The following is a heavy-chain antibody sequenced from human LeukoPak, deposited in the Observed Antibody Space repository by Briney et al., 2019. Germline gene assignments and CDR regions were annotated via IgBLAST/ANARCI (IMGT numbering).Heavy chain of an antibody. CDR2: ISYSGST. CDR1: GFTFSSYA. V-gene: IGHV4-59*01. Sequence: TAGGSLRLSCAASGFTFSSYAMSWVRQAPGKGLEWIGYISYSGSTNYNPSLKSRVTISVDTSKNQFSLKLSSVTAADTAVYYCARSSSAHYYDSSGYLPSHFDYWGQGTLVTVSS. D-gene: IGHD3-22*01. J-gene: IGHJ4*02. CDR3: ARSSSAHYYDSSGYLPSHFDY.